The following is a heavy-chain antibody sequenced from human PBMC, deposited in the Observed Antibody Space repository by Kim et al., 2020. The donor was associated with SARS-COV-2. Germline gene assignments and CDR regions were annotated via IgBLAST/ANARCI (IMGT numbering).Heavy chain of an antibody. D-gene: IGHD6-13*01. CDR2: ISSNGGST. J-gene: IGHJ3*02. CDR3: ARGRSAAGIIREGAFDI. V-gene: IGHV3-64*02. CDR1: GFTFSSYA. Sequence: GGSLRLSCAASGFTFSSYAIHWVRQAPGKGLEYVSAISSNGGSTYYADSVKGRFTISRDNSKNTLYLQMGSLRAEDMAVYYCARGRSAAGIIREGAFDIWGQGTMVTVSS.